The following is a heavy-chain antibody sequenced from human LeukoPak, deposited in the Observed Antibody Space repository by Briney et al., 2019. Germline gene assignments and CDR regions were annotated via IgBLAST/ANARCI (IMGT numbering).Heavy chain of an antibody. D-gene: IGHD3-10*02. V-gene: IGHV3-13*01. CDR2: IGSGGRRT. J-gene: IGHJ6*04. CDR3: AELGITMIGGV. Sequence: PGGSLRLSCAASGFTFTNHDMHWVRHAAGKGLEWVSAIGSGGRRTYYADSVRGRFIISRENAKNSFYLQLNSLTVGDTAVYYCAELGITMIGGVWGKGTTVTISS. CDR1: GFTFTNHD.